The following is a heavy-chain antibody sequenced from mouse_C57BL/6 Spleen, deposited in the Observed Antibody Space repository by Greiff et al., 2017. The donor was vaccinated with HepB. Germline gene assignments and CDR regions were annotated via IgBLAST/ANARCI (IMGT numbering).Heavy chain of an antibody. CDR3: TRGGLLRSNWYFDV. V-gene: IGHV5-9-1*02. J-gene: IGHJ1*03. D-gene: IGHD1-1*01. CDR2: ISSGGDYI. Sequence: EVKLVESGEGLVKPGGSLKLSCAASGFTFSSYAMSWVRQTPEKRLEWVAYISSGGDYIYYADTVKGRFTISRDNARNTLYLQMSSLKSEDTAMYDCTRGGLLRSNWYFDVWGTGTTVTVSS. CDR1: GFTFSSYA.